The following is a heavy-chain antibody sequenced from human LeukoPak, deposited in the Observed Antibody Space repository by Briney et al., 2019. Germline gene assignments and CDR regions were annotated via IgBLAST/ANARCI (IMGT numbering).Heavy chain of an antibody. CDR3: ARHPHLGWFDP. D-gene: IGHD3-16*01. J-gene: IGHJ5*02. CDR1: GGSISSSSYY. V-gene: IGHV4-39*01. CDR2: IYYSGST. Sequence: SETLSLTCTVSGGSISSSSYYWGWLRQPPGKGLEWIGSIYYSGSTYQNPPLKSRVTISVDTSKNQFSLKLSSVTAADTAVYYCARHPHLGWFDPWGQGTLVTVSS.